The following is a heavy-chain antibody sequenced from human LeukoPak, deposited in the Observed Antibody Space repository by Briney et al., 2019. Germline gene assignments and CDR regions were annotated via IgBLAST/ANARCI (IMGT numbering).Heavy chain of an antibody. J-gene: IGHJ3*02. CDR3: ARADGAFDI. CDR2: IYYSGST. CDR1: GGSISSGDSY. V-gene: IGHV4-30-4*08. Sequence: SETLSLTCTVTGGSISSGDSYSSWIRQPPGKGLEWIGYIYYSGSTYYNPSLKSRVTISVDTSKNQFSLKLSSVTAADTAVYYCARADGAFDIWGQGTMVTVSS.